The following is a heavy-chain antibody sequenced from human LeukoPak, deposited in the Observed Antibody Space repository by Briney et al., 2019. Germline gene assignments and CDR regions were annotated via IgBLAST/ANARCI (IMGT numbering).Heavy chain of an antibody. CDR2: ISSSNSLI. D-gene: IGHD6-13*01. CDR3: VRSGSNSWYADY. CDR1: GFTFSSYS. J-gene: IGHJ4*02. V-gene: IGHV3-21*01. Sequence: GGSLRLSCAASGFTFSSYSMNWVRQAPGKGLEWVSSISSSNSLIYYADSLKGRFTISRDNAKNSLYLQMNSLRAEDTAVYYCVRSGSNSWYADYWGQGTLVTVSS.